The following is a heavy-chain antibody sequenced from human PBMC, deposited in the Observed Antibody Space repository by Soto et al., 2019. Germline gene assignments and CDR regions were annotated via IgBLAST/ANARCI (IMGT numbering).Heavy chain of an antibody. Sequence: EVQLVESGGGLVQPGRSLRLSCVASEFTFEDYAMHWVRQAPGKGLEWVSGISWNSGTLVYADSVKGRFIISRDNAKNSLFLQMNSLRAEDTALYFCAKGRTRPLQLGSFGDNAFDVWGQGTMGTVSS. J-gene: IGHJ3*01. CDR2: ISWNSGTL. CDR3: AKGRTRPLQLGSFGDNAFDV. V-gene: IGHV3-9*01. CDR1: EFTFEDYA. D-gene: IGHD3-10*01.